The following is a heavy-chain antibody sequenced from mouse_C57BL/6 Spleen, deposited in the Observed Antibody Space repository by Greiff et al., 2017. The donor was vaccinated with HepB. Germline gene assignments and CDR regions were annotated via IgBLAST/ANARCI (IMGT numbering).Heavy chain of an antibody. CDR3: ASLLGGY. V-gene: IGHV7-3*01. D-gene: IGHD4-1*01. CDR1: GFTFTAYY. J-gene: IGHJ2*01. Sequence: EVQLVESGGGLVQPGGSLSLSCAASGFTFTAYYMSWVRQPPGKALEWLGFIRNKANGYTTEYSASVKGRFTISRDNSQSILYLQMNALRAEDSATYYCASLLGGYWGQGTTLTVSS. CDR2: IRNKANGYTT.